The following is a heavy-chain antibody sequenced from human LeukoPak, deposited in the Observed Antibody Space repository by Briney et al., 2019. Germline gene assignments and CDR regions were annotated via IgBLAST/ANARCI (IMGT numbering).Heavy chain of an antibody. Sequence: TSETLSLTCTVSGGSISSSSYYWGWIRQPPGKGPEWIGCIYYSGSTYYNPSPKILFTISVDTSKNQFSLTLSSVTAADTAVYYCARRPAPYCSSTSCPQVGAFDIWGQGTMVTVSS. CDR1: GGSISSSSYY. CDR3: ARRPAPYCSSTSCPQVGAFDI. D-gene: IGHD2-2*01. CDR2: IYYSGST. J-gene: IGHJ3*02. V-gene: IGHV4-39*01.